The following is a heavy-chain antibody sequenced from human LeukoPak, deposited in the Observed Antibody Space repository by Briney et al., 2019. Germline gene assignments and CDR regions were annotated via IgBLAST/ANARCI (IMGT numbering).Heavy chain of an antibody. CDR1: GGSISSGGYY. Sequence: PSETLSLTCTVSGGSISSGGYYWGWIRQPPGKGLEWIGSMYYSGGSTDYHPSLKSRVTISADTSKNQFSLQLRSVTAADTAVYYCARHRAYCSGSKCYSVWFDPWGQGTLVTVSS. V-gene: IGHV4-39*01. J-gene: IGHJ5*02. D-gene: IGHD2-15*01. CDR2: MYYSGGST. CDR3: ARHRAYCSGSKCYSVWFDP.